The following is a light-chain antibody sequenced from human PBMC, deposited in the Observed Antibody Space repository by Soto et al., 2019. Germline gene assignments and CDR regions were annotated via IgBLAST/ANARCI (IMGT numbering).Light chain of an antibody. CDR3: LQYGSSPHT. V-gene: IGKV3-20*01. Sequence: HPPGTLSLSTGERATLSCRASQSVSSSYLAWYQQKPGQAPRLLIYGASSRATGIPDRFSGSGSGTDFTLTISRLEPEDFAVYYCLQYGSSPHTFGQGTRLEIK. J-gene: IGKJ5*01. CDR1: QSVSSSY. CDR2: GAS.